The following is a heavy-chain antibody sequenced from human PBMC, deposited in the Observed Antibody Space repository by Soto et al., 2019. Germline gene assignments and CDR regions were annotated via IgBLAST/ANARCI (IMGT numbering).Heavy chain of an antibody. V-gene: IGHV3-23*01. J-gene: IGHJ4*02. Sequence: GGSLRLSCAASSVTPSSHTMSSVRQAPVKMLEWVSSIKKKSGSKYYAESVKGRFTNSRDNFKNTLYLQMNSLRAEDTAVYYCAKLNDYVWGSYRPTFDYWGQGTLVTVFS. D-gene: IGHD3-16*02. CDR3: AKLNDYVWGSYRPTFDY. CDR2: IKKKSGSK. CDR1: SVTPSSHT.